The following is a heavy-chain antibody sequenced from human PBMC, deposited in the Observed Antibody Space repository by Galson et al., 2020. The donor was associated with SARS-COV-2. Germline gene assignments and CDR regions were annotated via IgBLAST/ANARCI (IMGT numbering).Heavy chain of an antibody. CDR1: GGSISRSSYY. J-gene: IGHJ4*02. D-gene: IGHD2-2*01. CDR2: GST. Sequence: ETSATLSLTCTVSGGSISRSSYYWGWIRQPPGKGLEWIGGSTYYNPSLKTRVTISVDTSKNQFSLKLSSVTAADTAVYYCARGALYCSSTSCLHFDYWGQGTLVTVSS. CDR3: ARGALYCSSTSCLHFDY. V-gene: IGHV4-39*01.